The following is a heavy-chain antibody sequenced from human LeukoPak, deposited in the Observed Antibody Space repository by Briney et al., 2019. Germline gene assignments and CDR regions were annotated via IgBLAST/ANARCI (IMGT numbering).Heavy chain of an antibody. CDR2: IYYSGNT. V-gene: IGHV4-39*01. CDR3: ARTRRDAYNFDY. D-gene: IGHD5-24*01. J-gene: IGHJ4*02. CDR1: GGSISSYY. Sequence: PSETLSLTCTVSGGSISSYYWGWIRQPPGKGLEWIGGIYYSGNTYYNASLKSRLTISVDTSKNQFSLKLSSVTAADTAVYHCARTRRDAYNFDYWGQGTLVTVSS.